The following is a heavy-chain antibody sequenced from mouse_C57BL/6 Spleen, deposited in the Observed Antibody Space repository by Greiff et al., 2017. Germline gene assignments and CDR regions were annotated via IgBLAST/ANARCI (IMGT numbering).Heavy chain of an antibody. V-gene: IGHV1-52*01. CDR1: GYTFTSYW. Sequence: QVQLQQPGAELVRPGSSVKLSCKASGYTFTSYWMHWVKQRPIQGLEWIGDIDPSDSETHYNQKFKDKATLTVDKSSSTAYMQLSSLTSEDSAVYYCARSAGNTWFAYWGQGTLVTVSA. CDR3: ARSAGNTWFAY. D-gene: IGHD2-1*01. CDR2: IDPSDSET. J-gene: IGHJ3*01.